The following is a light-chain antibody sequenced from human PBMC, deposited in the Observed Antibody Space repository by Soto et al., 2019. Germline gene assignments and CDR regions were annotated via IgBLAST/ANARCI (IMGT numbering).Light chain of an antibody. V-gene: IGLV1-40*01. Sequence: QSVLTQPPSASEAPGQTVTISCTGSSSNIGADYQAHWYQQDPGKAPKLLMYENNNRPSGVPERFSGSKSGTTASLAIAGLQADEDEDDYCQSYDGSRSVYVFGTGTKVTVL. J-gene: IGLJ1*01. CDR3: QSYDGSRSVYV. CDR2: ENN. CDR1: SSNIGADYQ.